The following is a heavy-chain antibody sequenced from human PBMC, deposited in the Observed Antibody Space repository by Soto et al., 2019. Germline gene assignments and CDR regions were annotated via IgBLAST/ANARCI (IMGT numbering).Heavy chain of an antibody. Sequence: SETLSLTCTVSGGSISSYYWSWIRQPPGKGLEWIGYIYYSGSTNYNPSLKSRVTISVDTSKNQFSLKLSSVTAADTAVYYCARDRNGYDYFDYWGQGTLVTVSS. CDR2: IYYSGST. CDR3: ARDRNGYDYFDY. CDR1: GGSISSYY. V-gene: IGHV4-59*01. D-gene: IGHD5-12*01. J-gene: IGHJ4*02.